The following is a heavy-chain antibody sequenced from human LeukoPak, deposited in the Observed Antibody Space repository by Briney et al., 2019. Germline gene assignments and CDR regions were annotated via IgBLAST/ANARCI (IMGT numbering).Heavy chain of an antibody. CDR3: AKGLRYCSGGSCYSGDYMDV. CDR1: EFSFGNYA. J-gene: IGHJ6*03. D-gene: IGHD2-15*01. CDR2: ITSSGSGT. Sequence: GGSLRLSCAASEFSFGNYAMSWVRQAPGKGLQWVSAITSSGSGTYYADSVKGRFTISRDNSKNTLYLQMNSLRAEDTAVYYCAKGLRYCSGGSCYSGDYMDVWGKGTTVTVSS. V-gene: IGHV3-23*01.